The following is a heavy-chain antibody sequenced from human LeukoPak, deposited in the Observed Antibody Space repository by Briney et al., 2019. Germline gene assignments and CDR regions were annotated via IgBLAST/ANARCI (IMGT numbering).Heavy chain of an antibody. V-gene: IGHV3-64D*06. D-gene: IGHD6-13*01. Sequence: GGSLRLSCSASGFTFSSYAMHWVRQAPRKGLEYVSLISSNGGSTYYADSVKGRFTISRDNSKNTLYLEMSSLRVEDTAVYYCVKGLPGYGGHLDYWGQGTLVTVSS. CDR1: GFTFSSYA. CDR3: VKGLPGYGGHLDY. J-gene: IGHJ4*02. CDR2: ISSNGGST.